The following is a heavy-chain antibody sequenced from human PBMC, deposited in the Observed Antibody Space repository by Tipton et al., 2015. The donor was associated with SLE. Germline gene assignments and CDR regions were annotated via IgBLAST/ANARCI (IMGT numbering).Heavy chain of an antibody. CDR3: ARRHSHIDAFDI. Sequence: TLSLTCTVSGGSISSSSYYWGWIRQPPGKGLEWIGSIYYSGSTYYNPSLKSRVTISVDTSKNQFSLKLSSVTAADTAVYYCARRHSHIDAFDIWGQGTMVTVSS. J-gene: IGHJ3*02. V-gene: IGHV4-39*07. CDR1: GGSISSSSYY. CDR2: IYYSGST.